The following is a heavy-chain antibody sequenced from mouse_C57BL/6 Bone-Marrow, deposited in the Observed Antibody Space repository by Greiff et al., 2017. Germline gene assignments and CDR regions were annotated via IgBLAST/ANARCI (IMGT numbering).Heavy chain of an antibody. CDR1: GYTFTSYW. CDR2: IDPSDSYT. J-gene: IGHJ3*01. V-gene: IGHV1-59*01. CDR3: ARDTGRAWFAY. Sequence: QVQLQQPGAELVRPGTSVKLSCKASGYTFTSYWMHWVKQRPGKGLEWIGVIDPSDSYTNYNQKFKGKATLTVDTSAITAYMQLSSLTSEDSACYCCARDTGRAWFAYWGQGTLVTVSA. D-gene: IGHD3-2*02.